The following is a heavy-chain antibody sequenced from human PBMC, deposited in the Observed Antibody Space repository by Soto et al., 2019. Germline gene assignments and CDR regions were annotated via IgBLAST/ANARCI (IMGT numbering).Heavy chain of an antibody. Sequence: ASVKVSCKASGGTFSSYAISWVRQAPGQGLEWMGGIIPIFGTANYAQKFQGRVTITADESTSTAYMELSSLRSEDTAVYYCAREEATGARYAFDIWGQGAMVTVSS. D-gene: IGHD1-26*01. CDR2: IIPIFGTA. V-gene: IGHV1-69*13. J-gene: IGHJ3*02. CDR1: GGTFSSYA. CDR3: AREEATGARYAFDI.